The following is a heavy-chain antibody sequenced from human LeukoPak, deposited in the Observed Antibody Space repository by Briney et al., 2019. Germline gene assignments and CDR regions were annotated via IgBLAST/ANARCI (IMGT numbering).Heavy chain of an antibody. D-gene: IGHD3-3*01. J-gene: IGHJ4*02. Sequence: GGSLRLSCAASGFTFSSYSMNWVRQAPGKGLEWVSYISSSGSTIYYADSVKGRFTISRDNAKNSLYLQMNSLRAEDTAVYYCARRRLGVATDYWGQGTLVTVSS. CDR1: GFTFSSYS. CDR3: ARRRLGVATDY. V-gene: IGHV3-48*01. CDR2: ISSSGSTI.